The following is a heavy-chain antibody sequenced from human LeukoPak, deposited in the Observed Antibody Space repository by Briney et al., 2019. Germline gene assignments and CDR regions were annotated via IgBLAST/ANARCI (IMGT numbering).Heavy chain of an antibody. CDR1: GFTFSSYG. D-gene: IGHD1-26*01. Sequence: GGSLRLSCAASGFTFSSYGMSWVRQAPGKGLEWVSAISGSGGSTYYADSMKGRFTISRDNSKNTLYLQMNSLRAEDTAVYYCAKGPPNKQNSGSYYGRGGYFDYWGQGTLVTVSS. V-gene: IGHV3-23*01. J-gene: IGHJ4*02. CDR3: AKGPPNKQNSGSYYGRGGYFDY. CDR2: ISGSGGST.